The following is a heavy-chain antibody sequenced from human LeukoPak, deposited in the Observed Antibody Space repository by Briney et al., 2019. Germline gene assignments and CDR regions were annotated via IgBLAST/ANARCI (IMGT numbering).Heavy chain of an antibody. CDR1: GFTFSSYA. D-gene: IGHD1-1*01. Sequence: GGSLRLSCAASGFTFSSYAMSWVRQAPGKGLEWVSAISGSGGSTYYADSVKGRFTISRDNSKNTLYLQMNGLRAEDTAVYYCAKDRGYNWNDEGWFDPWGQGTLVTVSS. CDR2: ISGSGGST. V-gene: IGHV3-23*01. CDR3: AKDRGYNWNDEGWFDP. J-gene: IGHJ5*02.